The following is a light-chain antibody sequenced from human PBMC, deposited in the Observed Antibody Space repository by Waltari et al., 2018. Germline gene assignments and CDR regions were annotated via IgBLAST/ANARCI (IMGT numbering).Light chain of an antibody. J-gene: IGLJ2*01. Sequence: QSALTQPASVSGSPGQATTISCTGTSTDGWSKNLVPGYQQHPGQAPNLIIYEATKRTSGVSNRFSGSKSGNTASLTISGLQAEDEGDYYCCSYTNTHVVFGGGTKLTVL. CDR3: CSYTNTHVV. CDR1: STDGWSKNL. CDR2: EAT. V-gene: IGLV2-14*02.